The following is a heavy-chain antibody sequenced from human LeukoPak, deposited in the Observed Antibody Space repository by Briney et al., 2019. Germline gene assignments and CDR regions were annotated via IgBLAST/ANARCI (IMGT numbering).Heavy chain of an antibody. D-gene: IGHD3-10*01. CDR2: ISYDGSNK. J-gene: IGHJ4*02. Sequence: PGGSLRLSCAASGFTFSSYGMHWVRQAPGKGLEWVAVISYDGSNKYYADSVKGRFTISRDNSKNTLYLQMNSLRAEDTAVYYCATAYVSGIRWGQGTLVTASS. V-gene: IGHV3-30*03. CDR1: GFTFSSYG. CDR3: ATAYVSGIR.